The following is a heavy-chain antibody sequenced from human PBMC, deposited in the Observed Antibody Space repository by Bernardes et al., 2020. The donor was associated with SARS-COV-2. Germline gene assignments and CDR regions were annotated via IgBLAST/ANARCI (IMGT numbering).Heavy chain of an antibody. CDR2: IWYDGSNK. V-gene: IGHV3-33*01. Sequence: GGSLRLSCAASGFTFSSYGMHWVRQAPGKGLEWVAVIWYDGSNKYYADSVKGRFTISRDNSKNMMYLQMNSLRAEDTAVYYCARDGTGGLTTRGYMDVWGKGTTVTVSS. CDR3: ARDGTGGLTTRGYMDV. J-gene: IGHJ6*03. D-gene: IGHD1-1*01. CDR1: GFTFSSYG.